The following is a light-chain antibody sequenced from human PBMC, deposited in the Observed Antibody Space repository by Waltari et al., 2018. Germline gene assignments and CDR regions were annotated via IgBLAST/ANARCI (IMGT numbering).Light chain of an antibody. Sequence: SDVLNQAPSVSVAPGQTASVTCGGNNIGSTSVHWYQQKPGQAPVLVVHDDSDRPSKIPERFSGSNSGDTATLTISSVEAGDEADYYCQVWDSSTHHYVFGSGTKVTVL. J-gene: IGLJ1*01. CDR3: QVWDSSTHHYV. CDR2: DDS. CDR1: NIGSTS. V-gene: IGLV3-21*02.